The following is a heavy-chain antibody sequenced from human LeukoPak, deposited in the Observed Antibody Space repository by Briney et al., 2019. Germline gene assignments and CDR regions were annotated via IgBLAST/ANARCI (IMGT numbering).Heavy chain of an antibody. CDR1: GGSFSGYY. J-gene: IGHJ6*02. Sequence: PSETLSLTCAVYGGSFSGYYWSWIRQPPGKGLEWIGEINHSGSTNYNPSLKSRVTISVDTSKNQFSLKLSSVTAADTAVYYCAGPLSDSSIYGMDVWGQGTTVTVSS. CDR2: INHSGST. V-gene: IGHV4-34*01. D-gene: IGHD2-21*01. CDR3: AGPLSDSSIYGMDV.